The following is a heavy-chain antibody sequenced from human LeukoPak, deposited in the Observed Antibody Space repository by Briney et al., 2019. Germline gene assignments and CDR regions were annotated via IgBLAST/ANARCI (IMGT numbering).Heavy chain of an antibody. CDR1: GFTVRDNY. CDR3: ARGAYGSGSYGDNWFDP. CDR2: ISNGGNT. V-gene: IGHV3-53*01. D-gene: IGHD3-10*01. Sequence: GGSLRLSCAASGFTVRDNYMSWVRQAPGKGLECVSVISNGGNTYYADSVKGRFTISRDISKNTVYLQMNSLRAEDTAVYYCARGAYGSGSYGDNWFDPWGQGTLVTVSS. J-gene: IGHJ5*02.